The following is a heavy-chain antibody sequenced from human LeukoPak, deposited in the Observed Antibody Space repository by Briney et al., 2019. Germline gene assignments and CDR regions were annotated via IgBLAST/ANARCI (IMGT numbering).Heavy chain of an antibody. D-gene: IGHD5-24*01. J-gene: IGHJ1*01. CDR1: GGSISSYY. CDR3: ARRRDGYKGGFQH. Sequence: SETLSLTCTVSGGSISSYYWSWIRQPPGKGLEWIGYIYYSGSTNYNPSLKSRVTISVDTSKNQFSLKLSSVTAADTAVYYCARRRDGYKGGFQHWGQGTLVTVSS. V-gene: IGHV4-59*08. CDR2: IYYSGST.